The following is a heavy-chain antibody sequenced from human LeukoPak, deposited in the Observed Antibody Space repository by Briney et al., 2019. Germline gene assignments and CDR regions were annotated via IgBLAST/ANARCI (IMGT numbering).Heavy chain of an antibody. CDR2: ISGSGGST. J-gene: IGHJ4*02. CDR1: GFTFSSYA. CDR3: AKGGYYDSSGYYGY. V-gene: IGHV3-23*01. Sequence: GGSLRLSCAASGFTFSSYAMSWVRQAPGKGLEWGSAISGSGGSTYYADSVKGRFTIPRDNSKNTLYLQMNSLRAEDTAVYYCAKGGYYDSSGYYGYWGQGTLVTVSS. D-gene: IGHD3-22*01.